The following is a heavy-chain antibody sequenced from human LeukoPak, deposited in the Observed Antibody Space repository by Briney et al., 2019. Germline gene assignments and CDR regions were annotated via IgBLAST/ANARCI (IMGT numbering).Heavy chain of an antibody. Sequence: SETLSLTCTVSGGSISSSSYYWGWIRQPPGKGLEWIGSIYYSGSTYYNPSLKSRVTISVDTSKNQFSLKLSSVTAADTAVYYCASAPHSSTTDYWGQGTLVTVSS. CDR2: IYYSGST. CDR3: ASAPHSSTTDY. CDR1: GGSISSSSYY. J-gene: IGHJ4*02. D-gene: IGHD1-1*01. V-gene: IGHV4-39*01.